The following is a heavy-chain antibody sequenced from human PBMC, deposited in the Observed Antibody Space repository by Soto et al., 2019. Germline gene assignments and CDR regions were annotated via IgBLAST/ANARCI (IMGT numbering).Heavy chain of an antibody. J-gene: IGHJ6*02. Sequence: GGSLRLSCAASGFTFSSYGMHWVRQAPGKGLEWVAVISYDGSNKYYADSVKGRFTISRDNSKNTLYLQMNSLRAEDTAVYYCAKDRYSSNWQYYYYYYGMDVWGQGTTVT. CDR3: AKDRYSSNWQYYYYYYGMDV. CDR1: GFTFSSYG. D-gene: IGHD6-13*01. CDR2: ISYDGSNK. V-gene: IGHV3-30*18.